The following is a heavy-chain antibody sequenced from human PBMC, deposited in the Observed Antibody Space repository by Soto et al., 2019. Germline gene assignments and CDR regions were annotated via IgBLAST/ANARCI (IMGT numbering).Heavy chain of an antibody. V-gene: IGHV1-18*01. CDR3: PRDQGNTTFGVYSMYYYGMDV. Sequence: QVQLVQSGAEVKKPGASVKVSCKASGYTFTRSGISWVRQAPGQGLEWLGWINPDNGNTNYAQHLQGRVSLTTDTSTNTAYMDLRSLRSDDTAVYYCPRDQGNTTFGVYSMYYYGMDVWGQETTVTVSS. D-gene: IGHD3-3*01. CDR2: INPDNGNT. J-gene: IGHJ6*02. CDR1: GYTFTRSG.